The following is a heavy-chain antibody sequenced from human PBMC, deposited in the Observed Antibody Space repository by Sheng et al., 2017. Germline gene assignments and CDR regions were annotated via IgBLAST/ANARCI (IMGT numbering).Heavy chain of an antibody. Sequence: EVQLVESGGGLIQPGGSLRLSCAASGFTVSNNYMNWVRQAPGKGLEWVSVIYSGGSTYYADSVKGRFTISRDNSKNTLYLQMNSLRAEDTAVYYCARDPHLPNDSSGYYYVRYFDLWGLAPW. D-gene: IGHD3-22*01. CDR2: IYSGGST. CDR1: GFTVSNNY. V-gene: IGHV3-53*01. CDR3: ARDPHLPNDSSGYYYVRYFDL. J-gene: IGHJ2*01.